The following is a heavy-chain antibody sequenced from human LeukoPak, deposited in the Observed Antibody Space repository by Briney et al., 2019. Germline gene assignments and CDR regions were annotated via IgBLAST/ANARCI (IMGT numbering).Heavy chain of an antibody. CDR3: AKGARLRLGEDFDY. J-gene: IGHJ4*02. V-gene: IGHV3-23*01. CDR1: GFIFTSYA. D-gene: IGHD3-16*01. CDR2: ICGSGATT. Sequence: GGSLRLSCAASGFIFTSYAMSWVRHTPGKGLEWVSGICGSGATTYYADSVKGRLTISRDNSKNTVYLQMNSLRAEDTAVYFCAKGARLRLGEDFDYWGQGTLVSVSS.